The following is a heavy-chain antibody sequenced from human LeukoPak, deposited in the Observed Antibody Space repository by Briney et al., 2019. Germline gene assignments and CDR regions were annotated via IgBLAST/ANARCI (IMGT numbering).Heavy chain of an antibody. Sequence: ASVKVSCKASGYTFTGYYMHWVRQAPGQGLEWMGWINPNSGGTNYAQKFQGRATMTRDTSISTAYMELSRLRSDDTAVYYCARVGGYSYGYDAGNSRIDRYNWFDPWGQGTLVTVSS. CDR2: INPNSGGT. D-gene: IGHD5-18*01. CDR1: GYTFTGYY. CDR3: ARVGGYSYGYDAGNSRIDRYNWFDP. J-gene: IGHJ5*02. V-gene: IGHV1-2*02.